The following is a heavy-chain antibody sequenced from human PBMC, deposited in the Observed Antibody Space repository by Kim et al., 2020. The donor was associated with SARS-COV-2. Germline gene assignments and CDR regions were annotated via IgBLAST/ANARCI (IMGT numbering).Heavy chain of an antibody. CDR2: ISGSGGST. Sequence: GGSLRLSCAASGFTFSSYAMSWVRQAPGKGLEWVSAISGSGGSTYYADSVKGRFTISRDNSKNTLYLQMNSLRAEDTAVYYCAKFEGYSSSWYYDRVLAYFDYWGQGTLVTVSS. CDR3: AKFEGYSSSWYYDRVLAYFDY. CDR1: GFTFSSYA. D-gene: IGHD6-13*01. J-gene: IGHJ4*02. V-gene: IGHV3-23*01.